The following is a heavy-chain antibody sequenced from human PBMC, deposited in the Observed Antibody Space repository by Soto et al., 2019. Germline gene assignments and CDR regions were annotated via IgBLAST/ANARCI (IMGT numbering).Heavy chain of an antibody. CDR1: GGSFSGYY. CDR3: ARGRVRGVIRYYYYGMDV. J-gene: IGHJ6*02. D-gene: IGHD3-10*01. Sequence: SETLSLTCAVYGGSFSGYYWSWIRQPPGKGLEWIGEINHSGSTNYNPSLKSRVTISVDTSKNQFSLKLSSVTAADTAAYYCARGRVRGVIRYYYYGMDVWGQGTTVTVSS. CDR2: INHSGST. V-gene: IGHV4-34*01.